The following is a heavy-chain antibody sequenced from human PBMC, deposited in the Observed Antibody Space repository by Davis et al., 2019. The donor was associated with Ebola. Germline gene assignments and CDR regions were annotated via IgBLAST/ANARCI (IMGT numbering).Heavy chain of an antibody. J-gene: IGHJ4*02. CDR3: ARAVFHEVLDY. V-gene: IGHV3-30-3*01. CDR1: GFSFSSYA. CDR2: ISHDGSTK. D-gene: IGHD3-3*01. Sequence: GESLKISCAASGFSFSSYAMHWVRQSPGKGLEWVAVISHDGSTKYYADSVKGRFTISRDNSENTLYLQMNSLTADDTAVYYCARAVFHEVLDYWGQGTPVTVSS.